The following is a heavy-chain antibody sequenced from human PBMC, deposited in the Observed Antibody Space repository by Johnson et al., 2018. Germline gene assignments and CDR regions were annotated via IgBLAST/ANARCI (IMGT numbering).Heavy chain of an antibody. CDR2: VYYTGTT. CDR3: ARIDNGDLGHLHH. Sequence: QVQLQESGPGLVRXSDTLSLTCSVSGGSLTSYYWAWVRQSPGKGLEWIGYVYYTGTTNYSPPLDSRISISVVTSKNPFSLSLRSVTPADTAVYYCARIDNGDLGHLHHWGQGTQVTVSS. CDR1: GGSLTSYY. D-gene: IGHD4-17*01. J-gene: IGHJ1*01. V-gene: IGHV4-59*07.